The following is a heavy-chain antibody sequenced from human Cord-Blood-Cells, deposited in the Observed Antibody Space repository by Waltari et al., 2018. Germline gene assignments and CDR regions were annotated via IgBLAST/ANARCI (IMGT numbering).Heavy chain of an antibody. J-gene: IGHJ4*02. V-gene: IGHV4-59*01. CDR1: GGSISSYY. D-gene: IGHD6-19*01. Sequence: QLQLQESGPGLVKPSETLSLTCTVSGGSISSYYWSWIRQPPGKGLEWIGYIYYSGSTNYNPSLKSRVTISVDTSKNQFSLKLSSVTAADTAVYYCAREIGLGSGWFDYWGQGTLVTVSS. CDR2: IYYSGST. CDR3: AREIGLGSGWFDY.